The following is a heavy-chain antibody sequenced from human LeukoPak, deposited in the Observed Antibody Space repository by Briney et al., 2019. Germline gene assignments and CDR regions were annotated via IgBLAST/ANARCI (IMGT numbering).Heavy chain of an antibody. V-gene: IGHV1-24*01. CDR3: ARDGYHDRSGYYSNAFDI. Sequence: ASVKVSCKVSGYTLTELSMHWVRQAPGKGLEWMGGFDPEDGETIYAQKFQGRVTMTEDTSTDTAYMELSSLRSEDTAVYYCARDGYHDRSGYYSNAFDIWGQGTMLTVSS. J-gene: IGHJ3*02. CDR2: FDPEDGET. CDR1: GYTLTELS. D-gene: IGHD3-22*01.